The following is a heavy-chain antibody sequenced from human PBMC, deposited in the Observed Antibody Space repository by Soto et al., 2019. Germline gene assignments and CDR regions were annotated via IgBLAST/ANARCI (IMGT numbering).Heavy chain of an antibody. J-gene: IGHJ6*03. CDR1: GFTVSSNY. D-gene: IGHD2-2*01. V-gene: IGHV3-53*04. CDR3: ARVKSDQLLGYYYYYMDV. CDR2: IYSGGST. Sequence: GGSLRLSCAASGFTVSSNYMSWVRQAPGKGLEWVSVIYSGGSTYYADSVKGRFTISRHNSKNTLYLQMNSLRAEDTAVYYCARVKSDQLLGYYYYYMDVWGQGTTVTVSS.